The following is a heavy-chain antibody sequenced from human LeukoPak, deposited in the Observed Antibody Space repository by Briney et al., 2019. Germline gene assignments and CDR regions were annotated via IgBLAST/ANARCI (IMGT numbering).Heavy chain of an antibody. CDR2: IRGRWGSI. V-gene: IGHV3-23*01. Sequence: GGSLRLSCAASGFTFSSYAMSGVRQAPGKGLEWVSAIRGRWGSIYYADSVKGRFTISRDNSKNTMYLQMNSLRAADTAVYYCAKCFSGYYFDYWGQGTLVTVSS. D-gene: IGHD6-19*01. J-gene: IGHJ4*02. CDR3: AKCFSGYYFDY. CDR1: GFTFSSYA.